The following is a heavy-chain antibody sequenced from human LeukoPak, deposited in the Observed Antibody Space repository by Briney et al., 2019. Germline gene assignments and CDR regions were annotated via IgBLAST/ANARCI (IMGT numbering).Heavy chain of an antibody. CDR3: ARGRGYSGYDAFDI. CDR2: ISSSSSYI. V-gene: IGHV3-21*01. D-gene: IGHD5-12*01. J-gene: IGHJ3*02. CDR1: GFTFSSYS. Sequence: GGSLRLSCAASGFTFSSYSMNWVRQAPGKGLEWVSSISSSSSYIYYADSVKGRFTISRDNAKNSLYLQMNSLRAEDTAVYYCARGRGYSGYDAFDIWGQETMVTVSS.